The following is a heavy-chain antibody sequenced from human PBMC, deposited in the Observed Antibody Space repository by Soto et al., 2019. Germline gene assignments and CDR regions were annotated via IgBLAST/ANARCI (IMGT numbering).Heavy chain of an antibody. V-gene: IGHV3-23*01. Sequence: GASLRLSCAASGFTFSSYAMSWVRQAPGKGLEWVSAISGSGGSTYYADPVKGRFTISRDNSKNTLYLQRNSLRAEDTAVYYCAKDVTYSYGWFDPWGQGTLVTVSS. CDR1: GFTFSSYA. CDR3: AKDVTYSYGWFDP. CDR2: ISGSGGST. D-gene: IGHD5-18*01. J-gene: IGHJ5*02.